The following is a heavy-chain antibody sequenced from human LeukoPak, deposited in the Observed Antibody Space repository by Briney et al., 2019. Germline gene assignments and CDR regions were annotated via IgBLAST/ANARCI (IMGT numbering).Heavy chain of an antibody. CDR3: ARHEGASSTSFYGMDV. D-gene: IGHD6-6*01. J-gene: IGHJ6*02. CDR1: GGSVSSSSYY. V-gene: IGHV4-39*01. Sequence: SETLSLTCTVSGGSVSSSSYYWGWIRQPPGKGLEWIGTIYYSGSTYYNPSLKSRVTISVDTSKHQFSLTLSSVTAADTAIYYCARHEGASSTSFYGMDVWGQGTTVTVSS. CDR2: IYYSGST.